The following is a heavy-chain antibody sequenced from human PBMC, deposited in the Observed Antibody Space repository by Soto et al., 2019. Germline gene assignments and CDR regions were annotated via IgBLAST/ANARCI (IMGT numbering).Heavy chain of an antibody. CDR2: IYYSGST. D-gene: IGHD3-10*01. J-gene: IGHJ5*02. Sequence: WVRQAPGQGLEWIGSIYYSGSTYYNPSLKSRVTISVDTSKNQFSLKLSSVTAADTAVYYCARHLGITMVRGANWFDPWGQGTLVTV. V-gene: IGHV4-39*01. CDR3: ARHLGITMVRGANWFDP.